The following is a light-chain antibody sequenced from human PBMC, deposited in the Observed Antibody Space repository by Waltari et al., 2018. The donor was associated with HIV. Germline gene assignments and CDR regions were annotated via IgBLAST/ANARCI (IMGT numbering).Light chain of an antibody. V-gene: IGLV2-14*01. J-gene: IGLJ1*01. CDR1: GSDVGGYNY. Sequence: QSALTQPASVSGSPGQSITISCTGTGSDVGGYNYVSWYQHHPGKAPKLMIYEVSNRPSGVSNRFSGSKSGNTASLTISGLQAEDEADYYCSSYTSSSTYVFGTWTKVTVL. CDR3: SSYTSSSTYV. CDR2: EVS.